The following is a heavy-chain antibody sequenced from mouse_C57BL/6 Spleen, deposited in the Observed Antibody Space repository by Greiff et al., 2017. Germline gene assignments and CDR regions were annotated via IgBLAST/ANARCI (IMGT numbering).Heavy chain of an antibody. V-gene: IGHV1-26*01. CDR2: INPNNGGT. CDR1: GYTFTDYY. Sequence: EVQLQQSGPELVKPGASVKISCKASGYTFTDYYMHWVKQSHGKSLEWIGDINPNNGGTSYNQKFKGKATLTVDKSSSTAYLELRSLTSEDSAVYYCARGSSGPFAYWGQGTLVTVSA. CDR3: ARGSSGPFAY. D-gene: IGHD3-2*02. J-gene: IGHJ3*01.